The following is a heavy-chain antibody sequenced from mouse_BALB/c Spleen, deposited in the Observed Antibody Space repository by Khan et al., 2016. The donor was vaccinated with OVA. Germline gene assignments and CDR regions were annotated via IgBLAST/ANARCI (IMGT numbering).Heavy chain of an antibody. CDR1: GYTFKNYG. Sequence: QIQLVQSGPELKKPGETVKISCKASGYTFKNYGMNWVKQSPGKALKWMGWINTYTGEPTYADDFKGRFAFSLETSASTAYLQINNLKNEDTATYFCARPPYFSYTLDHWGQGTSVTVSS. J-gene: IGHJ4*01. D-gene: IGHD2-10*01. V-gene: IGHV9-3-1*01. CDR3: ARPPYFSYTLDH. CDR2: INTYTGEP.